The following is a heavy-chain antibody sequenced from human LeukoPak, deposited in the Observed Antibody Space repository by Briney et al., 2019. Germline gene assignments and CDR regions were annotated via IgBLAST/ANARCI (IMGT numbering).Heavy chain of an antibody. CDR3: ARVLSSSSYYYYPPHVPV. V-gene: IGHV4-34*01. CDR2: INDSGSS. CDR1: GGSFSGYY. J-gene: IGHJ6*03. D-gene: IGHD6-13*01. Sequence: PAETLSLTCAVYGGSFSGYYWSWIRQPPGKGLEWIGEINDSGSSNYNPALKSLVTISVGTSKKQLSLKLTSVTAAHTAVYYRARVLSSSSYYYYPPHVPVWRKRTTVTV.